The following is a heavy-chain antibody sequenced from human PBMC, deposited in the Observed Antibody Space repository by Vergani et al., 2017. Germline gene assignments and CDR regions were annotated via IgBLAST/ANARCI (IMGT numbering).Heavy chain of an antibody. D-gene: IGHD1-7*01. CDR3: ARDRITGTSVKNDYYDGIEV. V-gene: IGHV3-21*01. CDR1: GFTFSSYS. Sequence: EVQLVESGGGLVKPGGSLRLSCAASGFTFSSYSMNWVRQAPGKGLEWVSSISSSSRYIYYAASVKGRVTITRDNAKNSLYLQINSLRAEYTAEYYGARDRITGTSVKNDYYDGIEVGGQGTTVTVSS. CDR2: ISSSSRYI. J-gene: IGHJ6*02.